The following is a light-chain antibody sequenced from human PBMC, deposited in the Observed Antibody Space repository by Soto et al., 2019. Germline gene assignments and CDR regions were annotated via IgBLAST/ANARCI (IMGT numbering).Light chain of an antibody. V-gene: IGLV1-40*01. Sequence: QSVLTQPPSVSGAPGQRVTISCTGNRSNIGAGYDVHWYQQLPGTAPKLLIYGTNNRPSGVPDRFSGSKSGMSASLAITGLQAADEANYYCSSYTISSTWVFGGGTKLTVL. J-gene: IGLJ3*02. CDR2: GTN. CDR1: RSNIGAGYD. CDR3: SSYTISSTWV.